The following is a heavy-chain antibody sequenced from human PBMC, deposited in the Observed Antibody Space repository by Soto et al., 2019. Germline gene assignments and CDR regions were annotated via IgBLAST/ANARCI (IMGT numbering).Heavy chain of an antibody. CDR2: ISGSGGST. V-gene: IGHV3-23*01. D-gene: IGHD2-2*01. CDR3: AKGGGIVVVPAARNDAFDI. Sequence: GGSLRLSCAASGFTFSSYAMSWVRQAPGKGLEWVSAISGSGGSTYSADSVKGRFTISRDNSKNTLYLQMNSLRDADTAVYYCAKGGGIVVVPAARNDAFDIWGQGTMVTVSS. J-gene: IGHJ3*02. CDR1: GFTFSSYA.